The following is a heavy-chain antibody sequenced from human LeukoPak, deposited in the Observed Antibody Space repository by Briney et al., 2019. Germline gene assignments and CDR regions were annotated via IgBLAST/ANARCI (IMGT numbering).Heavy chain of an antibody. D-gene: IGHD4-11*01. V-gene: IGHV1-69*02. Sequence: SSVKVSCKASGGTFSSYTISLVRQAPGQGLEWMGRIIPILGIANYAQKVQGRVTITADKSTTTAHMKLSSLRSEDTAVYYCASEADDYGNYYYYSCMDVWGQGTTVTVSS. J-gene: IGHJ6*02. CDR1: GGTFSSYT. CDR2: IIPILGIA. CDR3: ASEADDYGNYYYYSCMDV.